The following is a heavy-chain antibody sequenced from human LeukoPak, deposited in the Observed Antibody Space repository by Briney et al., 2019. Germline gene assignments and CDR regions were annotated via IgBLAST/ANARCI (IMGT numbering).Heavy chain of an antibody. CDR2: IYPGDSDT. CDR1: GYSFTSYW. Sequence: GESLKISCKGSGYSFTSYWIGWVGQMPGKGLEWMGRIYPGDSDTRYSPSFQRQVTISADKSISTAYLQWSSLKASDTAIYYCARHLFSTDCYMDVWGKGSTVTVSS. CDR3: ARHLFSTDCYMDV. J-gene: IGHJ6*03. V-gene: IGHV5-51*01.